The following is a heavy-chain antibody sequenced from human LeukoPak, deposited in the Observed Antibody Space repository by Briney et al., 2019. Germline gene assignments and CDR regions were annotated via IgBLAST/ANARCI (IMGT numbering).Heavy chain of an antibody. D-gene: IGHD3-3*01. CDR3: AKDHRRITIFGVVIPSGNYYYYGMDV. Sequence: PGRSLRLSCAASGFTFSSYAMHWVRQAPGKGLEWVAVISYDGSNKYYADSVKGRFTISRDNSKNTLYLQMNSLRAEDTAVYYCAKDHRRITIFGVVIPSGNYYYYGMDVWGQGTTVTVSS. CDR1: GFTFSSYA. J-gene: IGHJ6*02. V-gene: IGHV3-30-3*01. CDR2: ISYDGSNK.